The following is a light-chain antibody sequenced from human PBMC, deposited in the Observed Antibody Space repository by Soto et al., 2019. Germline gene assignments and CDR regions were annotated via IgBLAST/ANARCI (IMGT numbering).Light chain of an antibody. CDR2: AAS. Sequence: DIQMTQSPSSLSASVGDRVTITCRASQSISSDLNWYQQKPGKAPNLLIYAASSLQSGVPSRFSGSGSGTDFTLTISSLQPEDFATYHCQQSYSTPWTFGQGTKMEIK. V-gene: IGKV1-39*01. CDR3: QQSYSTPWT. J-gene: IGKJ1*01. CDR1: QSISSD.